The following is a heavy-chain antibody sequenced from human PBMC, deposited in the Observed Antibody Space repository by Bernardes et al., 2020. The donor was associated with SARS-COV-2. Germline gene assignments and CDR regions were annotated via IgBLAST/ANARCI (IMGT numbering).Heavy chain of an antibody. J-gene: IGHJ6*04. Sequence: GGSLRLSCAASGFTFSTYSMNWVRQAAGKGLEWVAYISSSGNTIYYADSVKGRFTISRDNVKDSLSLQMNSLRAEDTAVYSCRGVYYFYRMEVWGTGTTVIVSP. V-gene: IGHV3-48*01. CDR3: RGVYYFYRMEV. CDR1: GFTFSTYS. CDR2: ISSSGNTI.